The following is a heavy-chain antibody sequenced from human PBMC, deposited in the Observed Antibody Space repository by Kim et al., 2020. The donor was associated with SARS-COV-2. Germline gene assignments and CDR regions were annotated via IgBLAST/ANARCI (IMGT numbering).Heavy chain of an antibody. V-gene: IGHV5-51*01. J-gene: IGHJ6*02. D-gene: IGHD3-10*01. CDR3: ARHTGRGNYYYYGMDV. CDR1: GYRFTSYW. Sequence: GESLKISCKCSGYRFTSYWIGWVRQMPGKGLEWMGIIYPGDSDTRYSPSFQGQVTISADKSISTAYLQWSSLKASDTAMYYCARHTGRGNYYYYGMDVWGQGTTVTVSS. CDR2: IYPGDSDT.